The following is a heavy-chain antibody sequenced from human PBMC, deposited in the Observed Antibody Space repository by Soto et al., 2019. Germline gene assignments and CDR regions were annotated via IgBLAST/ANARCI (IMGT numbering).Heavy chain of an antibody. CDR3: TRRYNWNDYYFDP. CDR1: GGSISVQSYY. CDR2: SYYSGTT. V-gene: IGHV4-39*01. J-gene: IGHJ5*02. D-gene: IGHD1-20*01. Sequence: TLSLTCTVSGGSISVQSYYWTWIRQPPGKGLEWIGSSYYSGTTYFNPSLKSRAAISVDTSNNQFSLRLTSVTAEDTAVYYCTRRYNWNDYYFDPWGQGTLVTVSS.